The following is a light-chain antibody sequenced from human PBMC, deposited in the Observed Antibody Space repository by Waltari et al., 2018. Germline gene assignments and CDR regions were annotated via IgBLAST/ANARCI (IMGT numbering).Light chain of an antibody. V-gene: IGKV1-39*01. J-gene: IGKJ4*01. CDR1: QSINNY. CDR3: QQSYRSPHP. Sequence: DIQMTQSPSSLSASVGDRVTLTCRASQSINNYLNWYQHKPGKAPKLLIYGAFNLQTGVPSRFSGRRSGTDLTLTIYSLQPEDFATYYCQQSYRSPHPFGGGTKVEIK. CDR2: GAF.